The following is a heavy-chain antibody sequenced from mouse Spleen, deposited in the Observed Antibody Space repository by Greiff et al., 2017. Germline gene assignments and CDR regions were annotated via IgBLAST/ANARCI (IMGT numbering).Heavy chain of an antibody. CDR2: ISSGGSYT. J-gene: IGHJ3*01. CDR3: ARRDYDYDGFAY. V-gene: IGHV5-9-1*01. D-gene: IGHD2-4*01. Sequence: EVKLVESGGGLVKPGGSLKLSCAASGFTFSSYAMSWVRQTPEKRLEWVATISSGGSYTYYPDSVKGRFTISRDNAKNTLYLQMSSLRSEDTAMYYCARRDYDYDGFAYWGQGTLVTVSA. CDR1: GFTFSSYA.